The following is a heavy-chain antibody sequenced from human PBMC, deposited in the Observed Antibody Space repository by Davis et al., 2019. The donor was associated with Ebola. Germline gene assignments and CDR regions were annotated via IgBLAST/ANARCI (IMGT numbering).Heavy chain of an antibody. CDR1: GGSIRNKDFY. V-gene: IGHV4-39*01. CDR2: ISYTGNT. CDR3: ARLTGNYFEY. Sequence: MPSETLSLTCSVSGGSIRNKDFYWGWVRQPPGKGLEWIGSISYTGNTYYNPSLKSPVTISVDTSKNQFSLKLSSVTVADTAVYYCARLTGNYFEYWGQGTLVTVSS. J-gene: IGHJ4*02. D-gene: IGHD7-27*01.